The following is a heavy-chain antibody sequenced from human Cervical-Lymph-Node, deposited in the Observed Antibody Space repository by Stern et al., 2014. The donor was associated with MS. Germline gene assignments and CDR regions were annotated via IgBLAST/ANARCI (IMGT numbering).Heavy chain of an antibody. CDR3: ARRHCSSRRCGWFDP. CDR1: GYSFTSYW. J-gene: IGHJ5*02. Sequence: EVQLVQSGAEVKKPGESLKISCKGSGYSFTSYWIGWVRQMPGKGLAWMGIINSGDSDTRYSPSFQGQVTISADKSISTAYLQWSSLKASDTAMYYCARRHCSSRRCGWFDPWGQGTLVTVSS. D-gene: IGHD2-2*01. CDR2: INSGDSDT. V-gene: IGHV5-51*01.